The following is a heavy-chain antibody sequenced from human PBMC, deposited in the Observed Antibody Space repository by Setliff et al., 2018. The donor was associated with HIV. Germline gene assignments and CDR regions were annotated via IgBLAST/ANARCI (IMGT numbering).Heavy chain of an antibody. CDR3: TTVNYYDSSGFYFDY. D-gene: IGHD3-22*01. Sequence: GGSLRLSCAASGFTFGTFSMSWVRQAPGKGLEWVSSITSRSADIYYADSVRGRFTISRDNSKNTLYLHMNSLRTEDTAVYYCTTVNYYDSSGFYFDYWGQGTLVTVSS. V-gene: IGHV3-21*03. CDR2: ITSRSADI. J-gene: IGHJ4*02. CDR1: GFTFGTFS.